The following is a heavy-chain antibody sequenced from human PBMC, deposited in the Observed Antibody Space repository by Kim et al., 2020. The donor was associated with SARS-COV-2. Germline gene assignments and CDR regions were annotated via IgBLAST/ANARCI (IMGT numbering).Heavy chain of an antibody. V-gene: IGHV7-4-1*02. D-gene: IGHD3-22*01. CDR3: ARGSSATYFYDSRGYSLDY. Sequence: ASVKVSCKASGYTFTNYGLNWVRQAPGQGLEWMGWMNTNSGNPTYALGLKGRFVFSFDTSVSTAYLHISNLAAEDTAVYYCARGSSATYFYDSRGYSLDYWVQ. J-gene: IGHJ4*02. CDR2: MNTNSGNP. CDR1: GYTFTNYG.